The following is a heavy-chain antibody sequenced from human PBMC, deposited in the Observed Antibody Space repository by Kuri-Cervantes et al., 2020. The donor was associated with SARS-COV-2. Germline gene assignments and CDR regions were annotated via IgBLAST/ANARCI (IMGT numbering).Heavy chain of an antibody. J-gene: IGHJ4*02. D-gene: IGHD6-6*01. V-gene: IGHV4-59*12. CDR1: GGPFSGFY. CDR3: ARGPLYRIAARPFDY. CDR2: IYYSGST. Sequence: SQTLSLTCAVFGGPFSGFYWSWIRQSPGKGLEWIGYIYYSGSTNYNPSLKSRVTISVDTSKNQFSLKLSSVTAADTAVYYCARGPLYRIAARPFDYWGQGTLVTVSS.